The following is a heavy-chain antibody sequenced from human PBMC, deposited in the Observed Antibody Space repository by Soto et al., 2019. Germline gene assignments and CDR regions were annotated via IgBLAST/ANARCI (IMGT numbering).Heavy chain of an antibody. V-gene: IGHV4-31*03. Sequence: QVQLQESGPGLVKPSQTLSLTCTVSGGSISSGGYYWSWIRQHPGKGLEWIGYIYYSGSTYYNPSRKSRVTISVDTSKNQFSLKLSSVTAADTAVYYCARDKYSSSWPNWFDPWGQGTLVTVSS. J-gene: IGHJ5*02. CDR3: ARDKYSSSWPNWFDP. CDR1: GGSISSGGYY. CDR2: IYYSGST. D-gene: IGHD6-13*01.